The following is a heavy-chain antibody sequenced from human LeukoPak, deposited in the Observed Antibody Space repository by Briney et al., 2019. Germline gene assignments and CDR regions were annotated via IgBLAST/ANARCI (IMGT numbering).Heavy chain of an antibody. D-gene: IGHD2-15*01. V-gene: IGHV3-7*01. CDR2: LNEDGSVT. CDR1: EFIFSTNW. CDR3: ANVPRSTVSY. J-gene: IGHJ4*02. Sequence: GGSLRLSCAASEFIFSTNWMHWVRLTPGKGLEWVAELNEDGSVTYYVDSVKGRFTISRDNARSLLFLQMYNLRSEDTGVYFCANVPRSTVSYWGRGTLVTVSS.